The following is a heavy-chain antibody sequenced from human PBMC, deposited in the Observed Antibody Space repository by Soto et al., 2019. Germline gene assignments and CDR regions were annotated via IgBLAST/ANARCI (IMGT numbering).Heavy chain of an antibody. V-gene: IGHV3-23*01. Sequence: GWSIRLSCVACGITFGSRAMSWARQSPGQGLEWVSTITDTGGDTKYADSVRGRFTMSRDNSKKTLYLQINSLRVEDSALYYCARGSTDSYPGSRIFDFWGRGTLVTVSS. CDR2: ITDTGGDT. CDR1: GITFGSRA. CDR3: ARGSTDSYPGSRIFDF. J-gene: IGHJ4*02. D-gene: IGHD3-10*01.